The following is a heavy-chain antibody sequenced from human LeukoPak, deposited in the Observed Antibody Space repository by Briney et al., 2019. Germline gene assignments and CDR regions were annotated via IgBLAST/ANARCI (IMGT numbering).Heavy chain of an antibody. Sequence: GGSLRLSCEASGFTFGGYAMSWVRQAPGKGLEWVSAISGSGGSTYYADSVKGRFTISRDNSKNTLYLQMNSLRAEDTAVYYCAKIIRSGYYIWYFDLWGRGTLVTVSS. D-gene: IGHD3-3*01. J-gene: IGHJ2*01. V-gene: IGHV3-23*01. CDR2: ISGSGGST. CDR1: GFTFGGYA. CDR3: AKIIRSGYYIWYFDL.